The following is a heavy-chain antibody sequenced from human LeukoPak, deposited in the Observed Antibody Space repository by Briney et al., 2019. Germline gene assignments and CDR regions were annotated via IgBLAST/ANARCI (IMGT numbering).Heavy chain of an antibody. CDR1: GGSISSYY. J-gene: IGHJ6*03. CDR3: ARVVTYLYYYYYMDV. V-gene: IGHV4-4*07. D-gene: IGHD5-18*01. Sequence: SETLSLTCTVSGGSISSYYWSWIRQPAGKGLEWIGRIYTSGSTNYNPSLKSRVTMSVDTSKNQFSLKLSSVAAADTAVYYCARVVTYLYYYYYMDVWGKGTTVTVSS. CDR2: IYTSGST.